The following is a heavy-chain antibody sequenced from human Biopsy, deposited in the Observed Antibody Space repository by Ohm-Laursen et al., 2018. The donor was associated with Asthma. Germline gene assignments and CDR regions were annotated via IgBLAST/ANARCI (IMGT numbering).Heavy chain of an antibody. D-gene: IGHD7-27*01. CDR2: ISYTGNT. J-gene: IGHJ4*02. CDR1: GGSISSNFYY. V-gene: IGHV4-39*01. Sequence: GTLSLTCTVSGGSISSNFYYWGWIRQPPGKGLEWIGSISYTGNTDIPSLRSRVTLSVDTSKNNFSLKLTSVTAADTAVFYCARHWNWGSFFDYWGQGMLVTVSS. CDR3: ARHWNWGSFFDY.